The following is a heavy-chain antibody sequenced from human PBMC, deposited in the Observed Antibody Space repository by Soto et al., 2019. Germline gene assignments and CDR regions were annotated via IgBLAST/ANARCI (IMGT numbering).Heavy chain of an antibody. CDR2: IYWDDDK. Sequence: QITLKESGPTLVKPTQTLTLTCTFSGFSLSTSGVGVGWIRQPPGKALEWLALIYWDDDKRYSPSLKSRLTITTDTSKTQVALTMTNLDPVATATYSCAHFHSTMRYFDYWGQGTLVTVSS. D-gene: IGHD3-3*01. CDR1: GFSLSTSGVG. CDR3: AHFHSTMRYFDY. J-gene: IGHJ4*02. V-gene: IGHV2-5*02.